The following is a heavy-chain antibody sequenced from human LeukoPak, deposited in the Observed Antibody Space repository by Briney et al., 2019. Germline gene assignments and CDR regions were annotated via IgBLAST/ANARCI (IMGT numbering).Heavy chain of an antibody. CDR2: IKQDGSEK. D-gene: IGHD3-10*01. V-gene: IGHV3-7*01. J-gene: IGHJ4*02. CDR3: ARDRYGSGTTYFDY. Sequence: GGSLRLSCAASGFTFSLYWMSWVRQAPGKGLEWVANIKQDGSEKYYVDSVKGRFTISRDNAKNSLYLQMNSLRAEDTAVYYCARDRYGSGTTYFDYWGQGALVTVSS. CDR1: GFTFSLYW.